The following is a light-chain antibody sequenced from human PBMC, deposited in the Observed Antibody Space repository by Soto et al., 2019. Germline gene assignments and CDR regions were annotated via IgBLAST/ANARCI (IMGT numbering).Light chain of an antibody. J-gene: IGKJ1*01. CDR2: GAS. CDR3: QQYGSSGT. V-gene: IGKV3-20*01. CDR1: QSVRSDY. Sequence: IVLTHFPGPLSLSPGVSATLSSRASQSVRSDYLAWYQQKPGQAPRLHIYGASTRATGIPDRFTGSRSGTDFTLTISRLEPEDFAVYYCQQYGSSGTFGQGTKVDIK.